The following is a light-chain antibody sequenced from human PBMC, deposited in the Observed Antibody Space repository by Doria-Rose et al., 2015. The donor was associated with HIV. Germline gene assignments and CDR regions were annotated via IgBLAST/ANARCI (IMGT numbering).Light chain of an antibody. Sequence: TQSPGTLPLSPGERATLSCRASQSFSSTYLAWYQRKPGQAPSLLIYDGSTRATGIPDRFSASGSGTDFTLTINRLEPEDFALYYCHQYGTSWTFGQGTKVEI. CDR1: QSFSSTY. J-gene: IGKJ1*01. CDR3: HQYGTSWT. CDR2: DGS. V-gene: IGKV3-20*01.